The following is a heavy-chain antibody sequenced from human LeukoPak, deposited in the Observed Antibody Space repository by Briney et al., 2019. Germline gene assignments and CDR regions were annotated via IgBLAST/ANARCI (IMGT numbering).Heavy chain of an antibody. CDR3: ARAGHYDSYYLDY. Sequence: KASETLSLTCTVSGGSISSYYWSWIRQPPGKGLEWIGYIYYSGSTDYNPSLKSRVTISVDTSKNQFSLKLSSVTAADTAVYYCARAGHYDSYYLDYWGQGTLVTVSS. D-gene: IGHD3-22*01. CDR1: GGSISSYY. J-gene: IGHJ4*02. CDR2: IYYSGST. V-gene: IGHV4-59*01.